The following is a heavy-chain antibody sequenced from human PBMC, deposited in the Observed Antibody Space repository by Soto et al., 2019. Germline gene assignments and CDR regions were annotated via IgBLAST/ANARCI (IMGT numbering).Heavy chain of an antibody. V-gene: IGHV4-61*08. CDR1: GGSVGSGAYY. J-gene: IGHJ3*01. CDR2: IQYSGDT. CDR3: ARHDYSDRAFDL. Sequence: SETLSLTCIVSGGSVGSGAYYWSWIRQPPGNALEWIGYIQYSGDTNYSSSLKSRVTISVDMSRNRFSLKLTSVTAADTAFYYCARHDYSDRAFDLWGQGTMVTVSS. D-gene: IGHD3-22*01.